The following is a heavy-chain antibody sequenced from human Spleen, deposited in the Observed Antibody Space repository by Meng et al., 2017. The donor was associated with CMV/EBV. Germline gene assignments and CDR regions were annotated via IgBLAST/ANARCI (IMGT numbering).Heavy chain of an antibody. J-gene: IGHJ4*02. Sequence: SRYTFMNYGISWVRRAPGQGLEWLGWISAYNGNTNYAQKFQGRVTLTTDTSTNTAYMDLTNLRSDDTAVYFCARDPLLNSNFHPLEYWGQGTLVTVSS. CDR1: RYTFMNYG. CDR2: ISAYNGNT. CDR3: ARDPLLNSNFHPLEY. D-gene: IGHD4-11*01. V-gene: IGHV1-18*01.